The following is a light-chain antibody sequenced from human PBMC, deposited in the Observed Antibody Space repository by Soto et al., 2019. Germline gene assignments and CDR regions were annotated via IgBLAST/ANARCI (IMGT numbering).Light chain of an antibody. V-gene: IGLV2-14*01. CDR3: LSYTSSITWV. CDR2: EVS. CDR1: TSDVGGYNF. J-gene: IGLJ3*02. Sequence: QSARTQPASVSGSPGQSITISCNGTTSDVGGYNFVSWYQQHPGKAPKLMIYEVSNRPSGVSHRFSGSKSGNTASLTISGLQAEDEADYYCLSYTSSITWVFGGGTKLTVL.